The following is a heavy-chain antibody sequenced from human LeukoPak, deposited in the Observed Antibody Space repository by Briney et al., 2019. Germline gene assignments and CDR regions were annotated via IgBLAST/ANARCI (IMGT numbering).Heavy chain of an antibody. J-gene: IGHJ4*02. CDR1: GFTFSSYA. CDR3: ARADIFDY. Sequence: GGSLRLSCAASGFTFSSYAMSWVRQAPGKGLVWVSQINSDGSSTTYADSVKGRFTISRDNAKNTLYLQMNSLRAEDTAVYYCARADIFDYWGQGTLVTVSS. CDR2: INSDGSST. V-gene: IGHV3-74*01. D-gene: IGHD2-15*01.